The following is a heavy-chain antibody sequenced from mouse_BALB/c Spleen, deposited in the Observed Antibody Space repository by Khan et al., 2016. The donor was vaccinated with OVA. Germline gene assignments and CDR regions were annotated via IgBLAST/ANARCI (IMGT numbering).Heavy chain of an antibody. CDR2: VNPNTDNI. J-gene: IGHJ3*01. V-gene: IGHV1-26*01. CDR3: ARGSDFFAS. Sequence: EVQLQQSGPDLVKPGASVKISCKASGYSFTLYYMSWVKQSHGKSLEWIGRVNPNTDNINYNQEFKGKAILTVDKSYKTAYMELRSLTSEYSAVYFCARGSDFFASWGQGTLVTVSA. CDR1: GYSFTLYY.